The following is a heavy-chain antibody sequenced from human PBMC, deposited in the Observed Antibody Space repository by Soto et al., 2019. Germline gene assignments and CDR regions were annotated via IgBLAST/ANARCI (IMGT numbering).Heavy chain of an antibody. CDR1: GFTFRSYD. J-gene: IGHJ3*02. CDR3: ANDFNAPGAFDI. V-gene: IGHV3-23*01. Sequence: EVQLLESGGGLVQPGGSLRLSCAASGFTFRSYDMSWVRQAPGKGLEWVSGISPSGGSTYYAASVKGRFTISKDNSKKSLHLQMSSLRAEDPALYYRANDFNAPGAFDIWGQGTMVTVSS. CDR2: ISPSGGST.